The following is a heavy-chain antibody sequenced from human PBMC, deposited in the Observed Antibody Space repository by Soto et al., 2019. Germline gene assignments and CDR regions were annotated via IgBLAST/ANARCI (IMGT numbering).Heavy chain of an antibody. CDR1: GFTFSSHA. D-gene: IGHD2-15*01. CDR3: AKDRVIGGWFASGPFDS. V-gene: IGHV3-23*01. Sequence: PGGSLRLSCAASGFTFSSHAMSWVRQAPGKGLEWVSGISGSGGSTHYADSVKGRFTISRDNSRNTLFLQMNSLRAEDTAVYYCAKDRVIGGWFASGPFDSWGQGTLVTVSS. CDR2: ISGSGGST. J-gene: IGHJ5*01.